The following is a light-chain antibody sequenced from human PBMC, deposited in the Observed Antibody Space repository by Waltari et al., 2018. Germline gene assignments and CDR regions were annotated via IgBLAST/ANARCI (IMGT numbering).Light chain of an antibody. V-gene: IGKV3-11*01. CDR2: DAS. J-gene: IGKJ4*01. CDR1: QSVSSY. Sequence: EIVLTQSPATLSLSPGARATLSCRASQSVSSYLAWYQQKPGQAPRLLIYDASNRATGIPARFSGSGSGTDFTLTISSLEPEDFAVYYCQQRSNWVLTFGGGTKVEIK. CDR3: QQRSNWVLT.